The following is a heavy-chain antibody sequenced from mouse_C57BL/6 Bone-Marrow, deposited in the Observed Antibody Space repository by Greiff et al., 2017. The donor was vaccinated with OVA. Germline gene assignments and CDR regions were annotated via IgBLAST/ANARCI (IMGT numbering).Heavy chain of an antibody. CDR2: ISSGGSYT. J-gene: IGHJ2*01. Sequence: EVKLVEPGGDLVKPGGSLKLSCAASGFTFSSYGMSWVRQTPDKRLEWVATISSGGSYTYYPDSVKGRFTISRDNAKNTLYLQMSSLKSEDTAMYYCARSLSYCFDYWGQGTTLTVSS. V-gene: IGHV5-6*01. CDR1: GFTFSSYG. CDR3: ARSLSYCFDY. D-gene: IGHD6-5*01.